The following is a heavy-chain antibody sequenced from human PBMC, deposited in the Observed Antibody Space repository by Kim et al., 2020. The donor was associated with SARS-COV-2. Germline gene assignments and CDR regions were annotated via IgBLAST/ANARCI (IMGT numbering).Heavy chain of an antibody. D-gene: IGHD1-26*01. CDR3: ARESGSYYRANDAFDI. Sequence: SLKSRVTISLDTSKNQFSLKLSSVTAADTATYYCARESGSYYRANDAFDIWGQGTMVTVSS. V-gene: IGHV4-39*02. J-gene: IGHJ3*02.